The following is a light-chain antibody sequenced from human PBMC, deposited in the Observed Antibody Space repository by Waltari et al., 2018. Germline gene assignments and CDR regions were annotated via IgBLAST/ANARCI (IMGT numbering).Light chain of an antibody. CDR1: SLRSYY. Sequence: SSELTQDPAVSVAMGQTVRITCQGDSLRSYYASWYQQRPGQAPILFIYDKNNRPSGVPDRFSGSSSHNTGSLTSTGAQAEDEASYYCHSRDASGVAGSFGGGTKLTVL. CDR2: DKN. CDR3: HSRDASGVAGS. V-gene: IGLV3-19*01. J-gene: IGLJ2*01.